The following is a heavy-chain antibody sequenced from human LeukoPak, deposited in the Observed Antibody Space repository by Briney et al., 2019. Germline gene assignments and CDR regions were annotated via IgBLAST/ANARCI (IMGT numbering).Heavy chain of an antibody. V-gene: IGHV3-7*05. CDR3: AKGPDLIGRDYFDY. Sequence: GGSLRLSCAASGFTFSGYWMSWVRQAPGKGLEWVANIKQDGSEKYYVDSVKGRFTISRDNAKNSLYLQMNSLRAEDTAVYYCAKGPDLIGRDYFDYWGQGTLVTVSS. J-gene: IGHJ4*02. CDR2: IKQDGSEK. D-gene: IGHD3-16*02. CDR1: GFTFSGYW.